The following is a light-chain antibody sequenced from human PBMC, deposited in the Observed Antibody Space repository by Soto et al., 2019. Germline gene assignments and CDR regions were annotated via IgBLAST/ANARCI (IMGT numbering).Light chain of an antibody. J-gene: IGKJ1*01. CDR3: QQYGSSPVT. V-gene: IGKV3-20*01. Sequence: EVVLTQSPGTLSLSPGERATLSCRASQSVSSSDLAWYQQKPGQAPRLLMYDASSRATGIPDRFSGSGSGTDFTLTISRLEPEDFAVYYCQQYGSSPVTFGQGTKVDI. CDR1: QSVSSSD. CDR2: DAS.